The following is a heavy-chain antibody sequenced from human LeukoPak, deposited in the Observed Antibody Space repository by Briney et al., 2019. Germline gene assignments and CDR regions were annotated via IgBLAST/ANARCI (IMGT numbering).Heavy chain of an antibody. J-gene: IGHJ3*02. CDR2: IYTGGST. CDR3: ARDWPPPIAIMVYASKGNAFDI. CDR1: GVTISSYY. D-gene: IGHD2-8*01. Sequence: SETLSLTCTVSGVTISSYYWSWIRQPPGKGLEWVGRIYTGGSTNYNPSLKSRVTMSVDTSKNQFSLKLNSETAAETAVYYSARDWPPPIAIMVYASKGNAFDIWGQGTMVTVSS. V-gene: IGHV4-4*07.